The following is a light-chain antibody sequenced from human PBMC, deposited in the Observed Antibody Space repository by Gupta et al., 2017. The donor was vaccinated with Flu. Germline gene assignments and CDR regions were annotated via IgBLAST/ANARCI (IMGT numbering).Light chain of an antibody. CDR3: QEYNSYPRK. CDR1: QTVSHW. V-gene: IGKV1-5*03. Sequence: DIQMTGSPSTLSASVGDRVTITCRASQTVSHWLAWYQQKPGKGPKLLIYRASTLQSGVPTRFSGSGSGTDFTLTISSLQPDDVATYYCQEYNSYPRKFGQGTKV. CDR2: RAS. J-gene: IGKJ1*01.